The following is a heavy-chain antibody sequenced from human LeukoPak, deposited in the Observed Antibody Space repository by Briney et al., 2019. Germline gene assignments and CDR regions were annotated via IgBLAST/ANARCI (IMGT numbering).Heavy chain of an antibody. V-gene: IGHV1-8*03. CDR2: INPKSGRT. J-gene: IGHJ4*02. CDR1: GYTFTNYD. CDR3: ARETSSRFFDY. Sequence: ASVKVSCTTSGYTFTNYDINWVRQATGQGREWMGWINPKSGRTGYAQKFQGRVTFTRNTSISTAYMELNNLRSDGTAVYYCARETSSRFFDYWGQGTLLTVSS.